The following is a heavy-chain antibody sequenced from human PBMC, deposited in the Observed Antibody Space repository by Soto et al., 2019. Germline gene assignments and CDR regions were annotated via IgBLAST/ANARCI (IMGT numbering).Heavy chain of an antibody. CDR3: ARVRNDFWSGYYATRYYFDY. CDR2: IIPIFGTA. J-gene: IGHJ4*02. V-gene: IGHV1-69*06. D-gene: IGHD3-3*01. Sequence: QVQLVQSGAEVKKPGASVKVSCKASGYTFSSYAISWVRQAPGQGLEWMGGIIPIFGTANYAQKFQGRVTITADKSTSTAYMELSSLRSEDTAVYYCARVRNDFWSGYYATRYYFDYWGQGTLVTVSS. CDR1: GYTFSSYA.